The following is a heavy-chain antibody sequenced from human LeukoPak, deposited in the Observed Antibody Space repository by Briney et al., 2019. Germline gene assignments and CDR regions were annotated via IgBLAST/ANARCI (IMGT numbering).Heavy chain of an antibody. CDR3: ARGRYSYTKRSFDH. CDR2: IYHSGST. CDR1: GGSISSGGYS. J-gene: IGHJ4*02. D-gene: IGHD5-18*01. V-gene: IGHV4-30-2*01. Sequence: SETLSLTCAVSGGSISSGGYSWSWLRQPPGRGPEWIGYIYHSGSTYYNPSLKSRVTMSVDRSKNQFSLKLSSVTAADTAVYYCARGRYSYTKRSFDHWGQGTLVTVSS.